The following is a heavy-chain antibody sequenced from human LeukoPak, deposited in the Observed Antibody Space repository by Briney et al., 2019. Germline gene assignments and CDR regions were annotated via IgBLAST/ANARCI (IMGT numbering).Heavy chain of an antibody. CDR3: AKSLAVRGDYYYGMGV. Sequence: GRSLRLSCAASGFTFDNYAMHWVRQAPGKGLEWVSGISWNSGKIGYADSVKGRFTISRDNAKNSLYLQINSLRAEDTALYYCAKSLAVRGDYYYGMGVWGQGTTVTVSS. J-gene: IGHJ6*02. CDR1: GFTFDNYA. CDR2: ISWNSGKI. V-gene: IGHV3-9*01. D-gene: IGHD3-10*01.